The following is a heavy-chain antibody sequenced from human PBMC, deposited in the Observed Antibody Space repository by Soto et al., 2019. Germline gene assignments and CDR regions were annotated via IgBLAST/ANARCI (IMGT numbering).Heavy chain of an antibody. D-gene: IGHD3-10*01. CDR3: ARGGGYYGSGTYPFDY. Sequence: QVQLVQSGAEVKKPGASVKVSCKTSGYTFSNYGIAWVRQAPGQSLEWMGWISVYNYNTNYAQKLQGRVTMTRDISTSTAYMELKSLISDDPAVYYCARGGGYYGSGTYPFDYWGQGTLVTVSS. J-gene: IGHJ4*02. CDR1: GYTFSNYG. V-gene: IGHV1-18*01. CDR2: ISVYNYNT.